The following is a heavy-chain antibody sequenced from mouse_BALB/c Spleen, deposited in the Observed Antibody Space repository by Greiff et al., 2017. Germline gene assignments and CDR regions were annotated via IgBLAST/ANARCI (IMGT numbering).Heavy chain of an antibody. V-gene: IGHV5-17*02. CDR2: ISSGSSTI. D-gene: IGHD2-1*01. Sequence: DVMLVESGGGLVQPGGSRKLSCAASGFTFSSFGMHWVRQAPEKGLEWVAYISSGSSTIYYADTVKGRFTISRDNPKNTLFLQMTSLRSEDTAMYYCARSDYGIPFDYWGQGTTLTVSS. CDR1: GFTFSSFG. J-gene: IGHJ2*01. CDR3: ARSDYGIPFDY.